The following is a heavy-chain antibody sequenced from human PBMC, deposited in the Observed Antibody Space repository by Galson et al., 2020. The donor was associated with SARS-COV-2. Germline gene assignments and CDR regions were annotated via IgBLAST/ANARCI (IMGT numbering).Heavy chain of an antibody. CDR2: IGPYNGNT. CDR3: ARGATNQYYYDSSGYKNFFDY. CDR1: GYTFTSYG. Sequence: ASVKVSYKASGYTFTSYGISWVRQAPGQGLEWMGWIGPYNGNTNYAQKLQGRVTMTTDTSTSTAYLELRSLRSDDTAVYYCARGATNQYYYDSSGYKNFFDYCGQGTRVTVSS. D-gene: IGHD3-22*01. J-gene: IGHJ4*02. V-gene: IGHV1-18*01.